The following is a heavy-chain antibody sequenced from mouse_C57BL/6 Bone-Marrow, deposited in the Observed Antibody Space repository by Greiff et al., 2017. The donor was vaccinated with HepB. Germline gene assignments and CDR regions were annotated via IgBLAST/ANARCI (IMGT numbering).Heavy chain of an antibody. Sequence: QVQLKESGAELAKPGASVKLSCKASGYTFTSYWMHWVKQRPGQGLEWIGYINPSSGYTKYNQKFKDKATLTADKSSSTAYMQLSSLTYEDSAVYYCAKITTAVPWYFDVWGTGTTVTVSS. D-gene: IGHD1-1*01. V-gene: IGHV1-7*01. CDR3: AKITTAVPWYFDV. J-gene: IGHJ1*03. CDR1: GYTFTSYW. CDR2: INPSSGYT.